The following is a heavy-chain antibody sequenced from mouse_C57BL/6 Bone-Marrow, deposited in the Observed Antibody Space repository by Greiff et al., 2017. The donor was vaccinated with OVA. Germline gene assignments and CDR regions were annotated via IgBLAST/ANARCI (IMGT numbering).Heavy chain of an antibody. CDR3: SLITTVVAPPGFAY. V-gene: IGHV5-12*01. CDR1: GFTFSDYY. CDR2: ISNGGGST. J-gene: IGHJ3*01. Sequence: DVKLVESGGGLVQPGGSLKLSCAASGFTFSDYYMYWVRQTPEKRLEWVAYISNGGGSTYYPDTVKGRFTISRDNAKNTLYLQMSRLKSEDTAMYYGSLITTVVAPPGFAYWGQGTLVTVSA. D-gene: IGHD1-1*01.